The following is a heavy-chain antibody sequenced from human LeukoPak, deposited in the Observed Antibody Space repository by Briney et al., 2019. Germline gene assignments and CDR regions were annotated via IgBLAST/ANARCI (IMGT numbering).Heavy chain of an antibody. Sequence: GESLKISCEGSGYSFTSYWIGWVRQMPGKGLEWMGIIYPGDSDTRYSPSFQGQVTISADKSISTAYLQWSSLKASDTAMYYCARGLDSSGYLDAFVIWGQGTMVTVSS. CDR1: GYSFTSYW. V-gene: IGHV5-51*01. D-gene: IGHD3-22*01. J-gene: IGHJ3*02. CDR3: ARGLDSSGYLDAFVI. CDR2: IYPGDSDT.